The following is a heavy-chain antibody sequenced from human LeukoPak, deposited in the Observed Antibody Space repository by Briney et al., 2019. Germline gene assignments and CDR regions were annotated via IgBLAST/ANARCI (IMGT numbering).Heavy chain of an antibody. CDR2: TSAYNGNT. Sequence: ASVKVSCKASGYTFTNYGVSWLRQAPGQGLEWMGWTSAYNGNTNYVQKLQGRVTMTTDTSTSTAYMELRSLRSHDTAVYYCARDRTYYYHSSGQEAFDIWGQGTRVTVSS. D-gene: IGHD3-22*01. CDR1: GYTFTNYG. V-gene: IGHV1-18*01. CDR3: ARDRTYYYHSSGQEAFDI. J-gene: IGHJ3*02.